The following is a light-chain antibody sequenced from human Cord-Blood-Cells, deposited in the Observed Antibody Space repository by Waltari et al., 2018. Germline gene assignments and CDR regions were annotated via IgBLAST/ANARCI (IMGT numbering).Light chain of an antibody. V-gene: IGKV3-11*01. CDR3: QQRSNWQPT. CDR1: QSVSSY. J-gene: IGKJ4*01. Sequence: EIVLTQSPATLSLSPGERAPLSCRASQSVSSYLAWYQQKPGQAHRLLIYDASNRATGIPARFSGSGSGTDFTLTISSLEPEDFAVYYCQQRSNWQPTFGGGTKVEIK. CDR2: DAS.